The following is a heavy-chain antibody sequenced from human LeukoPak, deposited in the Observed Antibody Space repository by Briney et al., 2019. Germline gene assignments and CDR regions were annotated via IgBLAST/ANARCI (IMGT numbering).Heavy chain of an antibody. CDR3: ATQYYDFWSAYYSLEY. CDR1: GFTFSSYA. V-gene: IGHV3-23*01. CDR2: ISGSGGST. D-gene: IGHD3-3*01. Sequence: GGSLRHSCAASGFTFSSYAMSWVRQAPGRGLEWVSAISGSGGSTYYADSVKGRFTISRDNSKNTLYLQMNSLRAEDTAVYYCATQYYDFWSAYYSLEYWGQGTLVTVSS. J-gene: IGHJ4*02.